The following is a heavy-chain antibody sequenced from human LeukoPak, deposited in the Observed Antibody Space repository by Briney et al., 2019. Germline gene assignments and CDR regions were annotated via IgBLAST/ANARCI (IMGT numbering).Heavy chain of an antibody. CDR3: ARSLTGYYIETIDF. CDR1: GGSISSSRYY. CDR2: IYYSGNT. Sequence: SETLSLTCTVSGGSISSSRYYWGWIRQPPGKGLEWIGIIYYSGNTYYNPSLKSRVTISVDTSKNQFSLKLSSVTAADTAVYFCARSLTGYYIETIDFWGQGTLVTVSS. J-gene: IGHJ4*02. V-gene: IGHV4-39*01. D-gene: IGHD3-9*01.